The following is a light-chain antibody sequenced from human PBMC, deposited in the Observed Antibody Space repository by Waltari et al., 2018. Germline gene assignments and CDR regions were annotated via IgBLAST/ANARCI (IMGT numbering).Light chain of an antibody. CDR3: AAWDDSLSGPV. Sequence: QSVLTQPPSASGTPGQRVTISCSGGSSNTGSNYVYWYQQLPGTAPKLLIYRNNQRPSGVPDRFSGSKSGTSASLAISGLRSEDEADYYCAAWDDSLSGPVFGGGTKLTVL. J-gene: IGLJ2*01. CDR2: RNN. CDR1: SSNTGSNY. V-gene: IGLV1-47*01.